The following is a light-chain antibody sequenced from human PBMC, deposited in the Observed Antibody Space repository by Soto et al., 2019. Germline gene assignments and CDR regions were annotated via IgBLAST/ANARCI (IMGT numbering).Light chain of an antibody. CDR1: SSNIGAGYD. CDR3: QSYDSSLSYV. J-gene: IGLJ1*01. Sequence: QSVLTQPPSVSGAPGQRVTISCTGSSSNIGAGYDVHWYQQLPGTAPKLLIYGNSNRPSGVPDRFSGSKSGTSASLAITGLQAEDEADSYCQSYDSSLSYVLGTGTKLTV. CDR2: GNS. V-gene: IGLV1-40*01.